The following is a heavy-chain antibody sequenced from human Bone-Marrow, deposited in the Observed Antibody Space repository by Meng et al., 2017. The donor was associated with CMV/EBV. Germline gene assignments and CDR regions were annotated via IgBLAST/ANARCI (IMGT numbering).Heavy chain of an antibody. D-gene: IGHD6-19*01. V-gene: IGHV1-2*02. Sequence: ASVKVSYKASGYTFNGYYMHWVRQAPGQGLEWMGWINPNSGGTNYAQKFQGRVTMTRDTSISTAYMELRRLRSDDTAVYYCARLPGISVAATIADYYFDYWGQGTLVAASS. CDR3: ARLPGISVAATIADYYFDY. J-gene: IGHJ4*02. CDR2: INPNSGGT. CDR1: GYTFNGYY.